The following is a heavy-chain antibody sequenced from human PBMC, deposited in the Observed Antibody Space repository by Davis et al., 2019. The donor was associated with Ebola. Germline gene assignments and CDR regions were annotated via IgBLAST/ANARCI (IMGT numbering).Heavy chain of an antibody. J-gene: IGHJ5*02. CDR2: IYYSGST. CDR3: ARAGGGATGWFDP. D-gene: IGHD1-26*01. Sequence: SETLSLTCTVSGGSVSSGTYYWSWIRQPPGKGLEWIGYIYYSGSTNYNPSLKSRVTISVDTSKNQFSLKLSSVTAADTAVYYCARAGGGATGWFDPWGQGTLVTVSS. V-gene: IGHV4-61*01. CDR1: GGSVSSGTYY.